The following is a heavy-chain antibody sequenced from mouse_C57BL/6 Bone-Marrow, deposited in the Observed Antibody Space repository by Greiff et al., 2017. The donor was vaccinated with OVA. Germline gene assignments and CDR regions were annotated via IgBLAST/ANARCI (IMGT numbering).Heavy chain of an antibody. CDR1: GFTFSSYG. V-gene: IGHV5-6*01. Sequence: EVHLVESGGDLVKPGGSLKLSCAASGFTFSSYGMSWVRQTPDKRLEWVATISSGGSYTYYPDSVKGRFTISSDNAKNTLYLQMSSLKSEDTAMYYCARHYYGSSPFAYWGQGTLVTVSA. CDR3: ARHYYGSSPFAY. CDR2: ISSGGSYT. J-gene: IGHJ3*01. D-gene: IGHD1-1*01.